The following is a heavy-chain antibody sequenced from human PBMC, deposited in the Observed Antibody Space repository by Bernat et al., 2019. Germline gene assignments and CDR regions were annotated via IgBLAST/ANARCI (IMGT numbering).Heavy chain of an antibody. CDR1: GFTFSNAW. Sequence: EVQLVESGGGLVKPGGSLRLSCAASGFTFSNAWMSWVRQAPGKGLEWVGRIKSKTDGGRTDYAAPVKGRFTISRDDSKNTLYLQMNSLKTEDTAVYYCTTRFRELLDDAFDIWGQGTMVTVSS. V-gene: IGHV3-15*01. CDR3: TTRFRELLDDAFDI. CDR2: IKSKTDGGRT. D-gene: IGHD3-10*01. J-gene: IGHJ3*02.